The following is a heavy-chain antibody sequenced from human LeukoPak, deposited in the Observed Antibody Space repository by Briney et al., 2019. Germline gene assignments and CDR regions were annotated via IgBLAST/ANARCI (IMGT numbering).Heavy chain of an antibody. V-gene: IGHV3-74*01. CDR2: IDRDGSRI. CDR1: GFTFSSYW. D-gene: IGHD6-13*01. Sequence: GGSLRLSCAVSGFTFSSYWMHWVRHAPGKGLVWVSRIDRDGSRINYADSVKGRFSISRDNGKNTLFLQMNSLRAEDAAVYYCAKGPSIAAAGNGYFQHWGQGTLVTVSS. J-gene: IGHJ1*01. CDR3: AKGPSIAAAGNGYFQH.